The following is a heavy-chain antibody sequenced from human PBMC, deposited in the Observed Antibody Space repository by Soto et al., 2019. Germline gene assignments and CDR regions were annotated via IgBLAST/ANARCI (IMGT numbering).Heavy chain of an antibody. J-gene: IGHJ4*02. CDR3: AKDLDSSGYYPFDY. CDR2: ISYDGSNK. D-gene: IGHD3-22*01. Sequence: VAVISYDGSNKYYADSVKGRFTISRDNSKNTLYLQMNSLRAEDTAVYYCAKDLDSSGYYPFDYWGQGTLVTVSS. V-gene: IGHV3-30*18.